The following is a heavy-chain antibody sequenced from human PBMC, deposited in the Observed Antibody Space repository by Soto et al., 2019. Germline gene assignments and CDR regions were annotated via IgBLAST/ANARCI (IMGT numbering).Heavy chain of an antibody. CDR2: ISATGGGT. CDR1: GFKFSNYA. CDR3: AKDRRAGGNSAFYFDF. V-gene: IGHV3-23*01. Sequence: GGSLRICCAASGFKFSNYAMSWVRQAPGKGLEWVPLISATGGGTYYADSVKGRFTISRDNSHNTLYLQVHSLTAEDTAVYYCAKDRRAGGNSAFYFDFWGQGAQVTVSS. D-gene: IGHD3-16*01. J-gene: IGHJ4*02.